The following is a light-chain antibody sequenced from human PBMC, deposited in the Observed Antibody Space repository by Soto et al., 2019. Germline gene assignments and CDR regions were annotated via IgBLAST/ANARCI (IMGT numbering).Light chain of an antibody. V-gene: IGKV1-8*01. CDR2: AAS. Sequence: PSSLSASTGDRVTITCRASQGISSYLAWYQQKPGKAPKLLIYAASSLQSGVPSRFSGSGSGTEFTLTISSLQPDDFATYYCQQFNTSPWTFGQGTKVDI. CDR3: QQFNTSPWT. J-gene: IGKJ1*01. CDR1: QGISSY.